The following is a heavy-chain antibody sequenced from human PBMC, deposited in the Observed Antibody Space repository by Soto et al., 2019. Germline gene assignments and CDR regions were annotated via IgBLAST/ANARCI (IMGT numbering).Heavy chain of an antibody. J-gene: IGHJ6*02. Sequence: GDSLKISCKGSGYSFTSYWISWVRQMPGKGLEWMGRIDPSDSYTNYSPSFQGHVTISADKSISTAYLQWSSLKASDTAMYYCARLVWCGTQPYCYYGMDVWGQGNTVTV. D-gene: IGHD3-10*01. V-gene: IGHV5-10-1*01. CDR3: ARLVWCGTQPYCYYGMDV. CDR2: IDPSDSYT. CDR1: GYSFTSYW.